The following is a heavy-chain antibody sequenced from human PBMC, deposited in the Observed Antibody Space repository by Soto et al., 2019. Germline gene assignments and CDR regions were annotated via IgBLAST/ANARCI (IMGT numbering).Heavy chain of an antibody. CDR2: ISGSGGST. D-gene: IGHD3-9*01. CDR1: GFTFSSYA. V-gene: IGHV3-23*01. J-gene: IGHJ3*02. Sequence: EVQLLESGVGLVQPGGSLRLSCAASGFTFSSYAMSWVRQAPGKGLEWVSTISGSGGSTYDADSVKGRFTISRDNSKNTLYLQMNSLRADDTAVYYCAKELLRFFDRSAFDIWGQGTMVTVSS. CDR3: AKELLRFFDRSAFDI.